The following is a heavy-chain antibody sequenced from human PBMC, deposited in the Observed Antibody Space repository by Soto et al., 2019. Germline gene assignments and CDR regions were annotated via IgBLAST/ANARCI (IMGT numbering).Heavy chain of an antibody. Sequence: GGSLRLSCAVSGFTLNSYWMHWVRQAPGKGPVWVSRINSDESTTNYADSVKGRFTISRDNAKNTLYLQMNSLRDEDTAVYYCARGSQVSATRAFDYWGQGTLVTV. J-gene: IGHJ4*02. CDR3: ARGSQVSATRAFDY. CDR2: INSDESTT. CDR1: GFTLNSYW. D-gene: IGHD1-20*01. V-gene: IGHV3-74*01.